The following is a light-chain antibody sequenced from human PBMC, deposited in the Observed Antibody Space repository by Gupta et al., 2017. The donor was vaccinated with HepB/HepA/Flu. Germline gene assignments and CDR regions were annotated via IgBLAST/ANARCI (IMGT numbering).Light chain of an antibody. CDR3: QAWDSSTVV. J-gene: IGLJ2*01. CDR1: KLGDKY. Sequence: ELTQPPSVSVSPGQTASITCSGAKLGDKYACWSPQKPGQSPVLVIYQDSKRPSGIPERFSGSNSGNTATLTISGTQARDEADYYWQAWDSSTVVFGGGTKLTVL. V-gene: IGLV3-1*01. CDR2: QDS.